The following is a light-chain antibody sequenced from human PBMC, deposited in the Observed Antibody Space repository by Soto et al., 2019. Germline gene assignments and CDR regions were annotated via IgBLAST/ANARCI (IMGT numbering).Light chain of an antibody. J-gene: IGLJ1*01. Sequence: QSALTQPASVSGSPGQSITISCTGTSSDVGSYNLVSWYQQHPSKAPKLIIYEGSKRPSGVSYRFSGSKSGNTASLTISGLQADDEGYYYCSSYTSRSTLYVFGTGTKVTVL. CDR2: EGS. CDR1: SSDVGSYNL. CDR3: SSYTSRSTLYV. V-gene: IGLV2-14*02.